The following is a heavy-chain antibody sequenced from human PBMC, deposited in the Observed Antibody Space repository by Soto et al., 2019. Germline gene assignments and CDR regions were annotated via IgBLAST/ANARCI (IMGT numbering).Heavy chain of an antibody. CDR2: INPNSGGT. J-gene: IGHJ3*02. Sequence: ASVKVSCKASGYTFTGYYMHWVRQAPGQGLEWMGWINPNSGGTNYAQKFQGWVTMTRDTSISTAYMELSRLRSDDTAVYYCARGSYYYDSSGYYLGNDAFDIWGQGTMVTVS. D-gene: IGHD3-22*01. CDR1: GYTFTGYY. CDR3: ARGSYYYDSSGYYLGNDAFDI. V-gene: IGHV1-2*04.